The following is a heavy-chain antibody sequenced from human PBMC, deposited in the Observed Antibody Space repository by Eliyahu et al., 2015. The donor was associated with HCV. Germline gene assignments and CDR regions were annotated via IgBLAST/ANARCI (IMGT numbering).Heavy chain of an antibody. CDR2: IIPIFGTA. CDR1: GGTFSSYA. D-gene: IGHD2-2*02. J-gene: IGHJ4*02. CDR3: ASAGPLGYCSSTSCYRGFDY. V-gene: IGHV1-69*01. Sequence: EVKKPGSSVKVSCKASGGTFSSYAISWVRQAPGQGLEWMGGIIPIFGTANYAQKFQGRVTITADESTSTAYMELSSLRSEDTAVYYCASAGPLGYCSSTSCYRGFDYWGQGTLVTVSS.